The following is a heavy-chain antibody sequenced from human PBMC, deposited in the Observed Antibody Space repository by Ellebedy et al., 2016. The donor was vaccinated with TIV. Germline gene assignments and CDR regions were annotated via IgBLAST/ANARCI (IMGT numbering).Heavy chain of an antibody. J-gene: IGHJ4*02. CDR3: AKGYSYGDY. Sequence: PGGSLRLSCAASGFTFSSYGMHWVRKAPGKGLEWVAVISFDGSDKYYADSVNGRFTISRDNSKNTLYLQLNSLRAEDTAVYYCAKGYSYGDYWGQGTLVTVSS. CDR2: ISFDGSDK. V-gene: IGHV3-30*18. CDR1: GFTFSSYG. D-gene: IGHD5-18*01.